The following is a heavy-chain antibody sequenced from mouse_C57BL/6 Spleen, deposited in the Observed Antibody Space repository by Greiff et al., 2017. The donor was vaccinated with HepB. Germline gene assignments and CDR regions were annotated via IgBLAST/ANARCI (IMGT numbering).Heavy chain of an antibody. V-gene: IGHV3-6*01. CDR2: ISYDGSN. CDR3: ARVPYYGSSSFDY. CDR1: GYSITSGYY. D-gene: IGHD1-1*01. Sequence: EVKLQESGPGLVKPCQSLSLTCSVTGYSITSGYYWNWIRQFPGNKLEWMGYISYDGSNNYNPSLKNRISITRDTSKNQFFLKLNSVTTEDTATYYCARVPYYGSSSFDYWGQGTTRTVSS. J-gene: IGHJ2*01.